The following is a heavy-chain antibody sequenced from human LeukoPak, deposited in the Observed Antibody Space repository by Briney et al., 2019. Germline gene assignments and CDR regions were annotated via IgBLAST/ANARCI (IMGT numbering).Heavy chain of an antibody. J-gene: IGHJ4*02. D-gene: IGHD6-6*01. V-gene: IGHV3-23*01. CDR1: GFTFRDYA. Sequence: GGSLRLSCAASGFTFRDYAMSWVRQAPGKGLEGVSAITDSGGDTFHADSVRGRFTVSRDNSKNTLYLQMNSLRVEDTAVYYCAKGSSSSRPYYFDYWGQGTLVTVSS. CDR2: ITDSGGDT. CDR3: AKGSSSSRPYYFDY.